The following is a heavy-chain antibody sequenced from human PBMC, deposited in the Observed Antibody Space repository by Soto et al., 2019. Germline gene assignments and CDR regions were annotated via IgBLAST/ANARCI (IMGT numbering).Heavy chain of an antibody. CDR1: GFTFTNYA. Sequence: ESGGGLVQPGGSLRLSCAASGFTFTNYAMTWVRQAPGKGLEWVSISSGSGSGGSTNYADSVKGRFTISRDNSKNTLYLQMNSLRVEDTDVYYCAKDRDDYRNYVVDYWGQGTLVTVSS. D-gene: IGHD4-4*01. V-gene: IGHV3-23*01. J-gene: IGHJ4*02. CDR3: AKDRDDYRNYVVDY. CDR2: SSGSGSGGST.